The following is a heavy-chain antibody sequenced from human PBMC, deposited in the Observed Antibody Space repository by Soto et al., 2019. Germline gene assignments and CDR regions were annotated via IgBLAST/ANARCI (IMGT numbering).Heavy chain of an antibody. Sequence: PSETLSLTCTVSGGSISSGGYYWSWIRQHPGKGLEWIGYIYYSGSTYYNPSLKSRVTISVDTSKNQFSLKLSSVTAAETAVYYCAREVSPDSSGYYDYWGQGTMVTVSS. CDR2: IYYSGST. CDR3: AREVSPDSSGYYDY. J-gene: IGHJ4*02. D-gene: IGHD3-22*01. V-gene: IGHV4-31*03. CDR1: GGSISSGGYY.